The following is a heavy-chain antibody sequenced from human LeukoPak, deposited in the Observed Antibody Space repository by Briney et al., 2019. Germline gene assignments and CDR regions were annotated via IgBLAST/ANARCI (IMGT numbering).Heavy chain of an antibody. Sequence: PGGSLRLSCAASGFTFSGSAIHWVRQASGKGLEWVGRIRSKANSYATAYAASVKGRFTISRDDSKNTAYLQMNSLKTEDTAVYYCTRLGGSGWEVDYWGQGTLVTVSS. J-gene: IGHJ4*02. CDR2: IRSKANSYAT. D-gene: IGHD6-19*01. V-gene: IGHV3-73*01. CDR1: GFTFSGSA. CDR3: TRLGGSGWEVDY.